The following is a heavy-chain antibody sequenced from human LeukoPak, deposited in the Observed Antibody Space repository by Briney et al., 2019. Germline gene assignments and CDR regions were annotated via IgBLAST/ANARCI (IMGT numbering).Heavy chain of an antibody. V-gene: IGHV1-18*04. J-gene: IGHJ4*02. Sequence: ASVKVSCKASGYTLTSYGISWVRQAPGQGLEWMGWISAYNGNTNYAQKVQGRVTMTTDTSTSTAYMELRSLRSDDTAAYYCARGPRSLYSSGWYYFDYWGQGTLVTVSS. CDR1: GYTLTSYG. CDR3: ARGPRSLYSSGWYYFDY. CDR2: ISAYNGNT. D-gene: IGHD6-19*01.